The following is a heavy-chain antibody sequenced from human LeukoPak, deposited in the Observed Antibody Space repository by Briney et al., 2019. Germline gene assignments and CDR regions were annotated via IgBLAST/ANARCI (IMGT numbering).Heavy chain of an antibody. CDR2: ISSSSSYI. Sequence: GGSLRLSCAASGFTFSSYSMNWVRQAPGKGLEWVSSISSSSSYIYYADSVKGRFTISRDNARNSLYLQMNSLRAEGTAVYYCARDGLAAATLHWCFDLWGRGTLVTVSS. D-gene: IGHD2-15*01. CDR3: ARDGLAAATLHWCFDL. V-gene: IGHV3-21*01. J-gene: IGHJ2*01. CDR1: GFTFSSYS.